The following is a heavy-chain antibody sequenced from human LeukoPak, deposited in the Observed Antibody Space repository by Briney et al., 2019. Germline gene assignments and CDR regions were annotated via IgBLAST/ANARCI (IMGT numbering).Heavy chain of an antibody. J-gene: IGHJ4*02. D-gene: IGHD6-25*01. CDR2: IYYSGST. CDR1: GGSISSGGYY. CDR3: ARKVRAAGAFDY. Sequence: SETLSLTCTVSGGSISSGGYYWSWIRQHPGKRLEWIGYIYYSGSTYYNPSLKSRVTISVDTSKNQFSLKLSSVTAADTAVYYCARKVRAAGAFDYWGQGTLVTVSS. V-gene: IGHV4-31*03.